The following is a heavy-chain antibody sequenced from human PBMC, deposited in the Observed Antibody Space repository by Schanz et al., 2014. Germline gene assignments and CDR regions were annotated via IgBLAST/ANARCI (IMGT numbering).Heavy chain of an antibody. V-gene: IGHV1-18*01. CDR2: ISLYSGNP. Sequence: FTSYGINWLRQAPGQVLEWMGWISLYSGNPKYAQKYQGRVTMTTDTSTRTAYIELRRLRSHYTALYHCTIDDVRCGFRLGYCGQGPFVNV. CDR1: FTSYG. CDR3: TIDDVRCGFRLGY. J-gene: IGHJ4*02. D-gene: IGHD3-10*02.